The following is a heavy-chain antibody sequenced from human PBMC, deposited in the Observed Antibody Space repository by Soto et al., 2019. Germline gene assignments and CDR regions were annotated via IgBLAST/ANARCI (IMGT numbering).Heavy chain of an antibody. D-gene: IGHD3-9*01. V-gene: IGHV3-72*01. CDR1: GFTFSDHY. CDR3: ARVVRYFDWLSYYYYYMDV. CDR2: TRNKANSYTT. Sequence: GGSLRLSCAASGFTFSDHYMDWVRQAPGKGLEWVGRTRNKANSYTTEYAASVKGRFTISRDDSKNSLYLQMNSLKTEDTAVYYCARVVRYFDWLSYYYYYMDVWGKGTTVTVSS. J-gene: IGHJ6*03.